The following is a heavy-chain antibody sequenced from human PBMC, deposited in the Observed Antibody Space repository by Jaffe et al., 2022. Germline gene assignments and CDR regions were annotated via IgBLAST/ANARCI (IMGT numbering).Heavy chain of an antibody. CDR1: GFTFSSYA. CDR3: AKDAEYYYGSGSYEPMDV. D-gene: IGHD3-10*01. CDR2: ISGSGGST. Sequence: EVQLLESGGGLVQPGGSLRLSCAASGFTFSSYAMSWVRQAPGKGLEWVSAISGSGGSTYYADSVKGRFTISRDNSKNTLYLQMNSLRAEDTAVYYCAKDAEYYYGSGSYEPMDVWGKGTTVTVSS. J-gene: IGHJ6*03. V-gene: IGHV3-23*01.